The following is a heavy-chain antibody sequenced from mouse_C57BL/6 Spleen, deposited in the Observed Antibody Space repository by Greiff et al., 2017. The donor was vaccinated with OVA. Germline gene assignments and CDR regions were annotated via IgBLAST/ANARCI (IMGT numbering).Heavy chain of an antibody. J-gene: IGHJ2*01. CDR1: GFTFSDYY. CDR2: INYDGSST. CDR3: ARERDYFDY. Sequence: EVKLMESEGGLVQPGSSMKLSCTASGFTFSDYYMAWVRQVPEKGLEWVANINYDGSSTYYLDPLKSRFIISRDNAKNILYLQMSSLKSEDTATYYCARERDYFDYWGQGTTLTVSS. V-gene: IGHV5-16*01.